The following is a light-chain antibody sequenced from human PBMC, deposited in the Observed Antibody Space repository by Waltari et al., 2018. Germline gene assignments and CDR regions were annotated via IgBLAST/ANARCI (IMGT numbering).Light chain of an antibody. CDR1: QGLGSY. V-gene: IGKV1-9*01. J-gene: IGKJ3*01. CDR3: LQLNSYPGS. CDR2: AAS. Sequence: DIQLTQSPSFLSASVGDRVTITCWASQGLGSYLAWYQQKPGTAPKLLIYAASTLQSGVPSRFSGSGSGTEFTLTISSLQPEDFATYYCLQLNSYPGSCGPGTKVDVK.